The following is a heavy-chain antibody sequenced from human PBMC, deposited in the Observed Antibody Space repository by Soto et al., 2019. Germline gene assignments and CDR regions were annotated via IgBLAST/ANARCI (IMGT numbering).Heavy chain of an antibody. V-gene: IGHV1-46*01. CDR2: INPSGGGT. J-gene: IGHJ6*02. Sequence: GASVKVSCKASGYNFIGQYIHWARQAPGQGLEWMGIINPSGGGTTYAQSFQGRVTITADESTSTAYMHLSSLKSEDTASYYCATSVGAIGYRFFNMDVWGQGTTVTVSS. D-gene: IGHD5-12*01. CDR1: GYNFIGQY. CDR3: ATSVGAIGYRFFNMDV.